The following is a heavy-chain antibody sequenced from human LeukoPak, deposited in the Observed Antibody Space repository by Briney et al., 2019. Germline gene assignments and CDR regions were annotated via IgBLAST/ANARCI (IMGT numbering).Heavy chain of an antibody. V-gene: IGHV3-53*01. J-gene: IGHJ4*02. D-gene: IGHD5-24*01. Sequence: GGSLRLSCAASGFTFSSYAMSWVRQAPGKGLEWVSLIYSSGSTCYADSVKGRFTISRDNSKNTPFLQMNSLTAEDTAMYYCTRTFLSGDGYKVGYFDYWGQGTLVTVSS. CDR1: GFTFSSYA. CDR2: IYSSGST. CDR3: TRTFLSGDGYKVGYFDY.